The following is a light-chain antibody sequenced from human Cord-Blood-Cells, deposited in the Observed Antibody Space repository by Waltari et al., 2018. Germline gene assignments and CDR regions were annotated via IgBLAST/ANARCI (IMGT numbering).Light chain of an antibody. Sequence: SYELTQPPSVSVSPGQTARITCSGDALPKQYAYWYQQKPGQAPVLVIYKDSERPSGSPDRCSGSSSGTTVTLTISGVQAEDEADYYCQSADSSGTVVFGGGTKLTVL. CDR2: KDS. V-gene: IGLV3-25*03. CDR1: ALPKQY. CDR3: QSADSSGTVV. J-gene: IGLJ2*01.